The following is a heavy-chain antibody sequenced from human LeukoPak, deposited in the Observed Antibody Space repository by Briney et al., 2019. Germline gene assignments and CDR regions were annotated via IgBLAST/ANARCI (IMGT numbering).Heavy chain of an antibody. V-gene: IGHV4-39*07. CDR3: ARDLSTYYYGSGSSQNYMDV. J-gene: IGHJ6*03. CDR1: GGSISSSSYY. Sequence: SETPSLTCTVSGGSISSSSYYWGWIRQPPGKGLEWIGSIYYSGSTYYNPSLKSRVTISVDTSKNQFSLKLSSVTAADTAVYYCARDLSTYYYGSGSSQNYMDVWGKGTTVTVFS. CDR2: IYYSGST. D-gene: IGHD3-10*01.